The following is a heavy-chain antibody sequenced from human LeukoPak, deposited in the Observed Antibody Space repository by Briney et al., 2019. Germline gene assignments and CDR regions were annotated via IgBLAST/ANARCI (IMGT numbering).Heavy chain of an antibody. J-gene: IGHJ5*02. D-gene: IGHD3-10*01. Sequence: GESLKISCKGSGYSFTSYWIGWVRQMPGKGLEWMGIIYPGDSDTRYGPSFQGQVTISADKSISNAYLQWSSLKASDAAMYYCAKSTTMEGPFDPWGQGTLVTVSS. V-gene: IGHV5-51*01. CDR1: GYSFTSYW. CDR3: AKSTTMEGPFDP. CDR2: IYPGDSDT.